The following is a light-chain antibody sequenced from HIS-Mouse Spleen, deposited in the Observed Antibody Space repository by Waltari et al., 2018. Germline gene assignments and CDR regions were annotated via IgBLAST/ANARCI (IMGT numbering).Light chain of an antibody. CDR2: EVS. J-gene: IGLJ1*01. Sequence: QSALTQPASVSGSPGQSITISCTGTSSDVGGYNYVSWYPQHPGKAPNLMIFEVSNRPRGVSNRFPGSKSGSTASMTISGLQAEDEADYYCSSYTSSSTLYVFGTGTKVTVL. CDR1: SSDVGGYNY. V-gene: IGLV2-14*01. CDR3: SSYTSSSTLYV.